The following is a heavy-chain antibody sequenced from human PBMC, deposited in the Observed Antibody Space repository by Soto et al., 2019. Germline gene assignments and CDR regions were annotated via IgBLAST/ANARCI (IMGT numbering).Heavy chain of an antibody. V-gene: IGHV1-3*01. D-gene: IGHD3-10*01. CDR2: INPANGDT. J-gene: IGHJ4*02. CDR1: GYTFTTYP. Sequence: QVQLEQSWPEVQKPGASVKVSCKASGYTFTTYPIHWVRQAPGQRLEWMGWINPANGDTGRSQKFQDRVTFTRDTSATTAYMELSSLTSEDTAVYYCTKKDYFASGSNQFDYWGQGTLVTVSS. CDR3: TKKDYFASGSNQFDY.